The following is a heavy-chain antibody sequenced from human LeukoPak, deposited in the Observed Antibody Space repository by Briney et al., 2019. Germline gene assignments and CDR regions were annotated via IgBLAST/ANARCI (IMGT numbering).Heavy chain of an antibody. CDR3: ARGPLGVLVTAILYYFDY. Sequence: ASVKVSCKASGYTFTSFYMHWVRQAPGQGLEWMGIINPSGGSTNNARKFQGRVTLTRDTSTSTVYMELNSLRSEDTAVYYCARGPLGVLVTAILYYFDYWGQGTLVTVSS. CDR2: INPSGGST. D-gene: IGHD2-21*02. CDR1: GYTFTSFY. J-gene: IGHJ4*02. V-gene: IGHV1-46*01.